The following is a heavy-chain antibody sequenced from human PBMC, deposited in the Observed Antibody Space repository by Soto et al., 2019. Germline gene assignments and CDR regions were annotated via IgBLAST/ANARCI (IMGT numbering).Heavy chain of an antibody. D-gene: IGHD2-15*01. J-gene: IGHJ4*02. CDR3: ASYAKGYCSGGSCYGRNYFGY. CDR2: IYYSGST. CDR1: GGSVSSGSYY. Sequence: QVQLQESGPGLVKPSETLSLTCTVSGGSVSSGSYYWSWIRQPTGKGLEWIGYIYYSGSTNYNPSLKSRVTISVDTSKNQFSLKLSSVTAADTAVYYCASYAKGYCSGGSCYGRNYFGYWGQGTLVTVSS. V-gene: IGHV4-61*01.